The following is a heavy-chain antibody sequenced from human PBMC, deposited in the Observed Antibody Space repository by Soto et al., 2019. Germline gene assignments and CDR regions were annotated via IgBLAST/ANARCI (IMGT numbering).Heavy chain of an antibody. J-gene: IGHJ5*02. CDR2: ISSSSSYT. V-gene: IGHV3-11*06. CDR1: GFTFSDYY. CDR3: ASIAAAGTSWFDP. D-gene: IGHD6-13*01. Sequence: GGSLRLSCAASGFTFSDYYMSWIRQAPGKGLEWVSYISSSSSYTNYADSVKGRFTISRDNAKNSLYLQMNSLRAEDTAVYYCASIAAAGTSWFDPWGQGTLVTVSS.